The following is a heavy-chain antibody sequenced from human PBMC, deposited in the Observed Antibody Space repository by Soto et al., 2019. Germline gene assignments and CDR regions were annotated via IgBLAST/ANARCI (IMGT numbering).Heavy chain of an antibody. J-gene: IGHJ6*02. CDR2: IDPSDSYT. CDR1: GYSFTSYW. D-gene: IGHD2-21*01. Sequence: GESLKISCKGPGYSFTSYWIGWVRQMPGKGLEWMGRIDPSDSYTNYSLSFQGHVTISADKSISTAYLQWSSLKASDTAMYYCARHMGHDYYYGMDVWGQGTTVTVSS. CDR3: ARHMGHDYYYGMDV. V-gene: IGHV5-10-1*01.